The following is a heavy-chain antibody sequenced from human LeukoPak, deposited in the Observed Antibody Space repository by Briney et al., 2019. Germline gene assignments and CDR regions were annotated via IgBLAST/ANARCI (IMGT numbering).Heavy chain of an antibody. CDR1: GGSFTSYG. Sequence: SVKVSCKASGGSFTSYGISWVRQAPGQGLEWMGKIIPIYGRANYGQKFQGRVTITADKSTSTAYMELSSLRSEDTAVYYCARGTYYDSSGYYHNWFDPWGQGTLVTVSS. CDR2: IIPIYGRA. D-gene: IGHD3-22*01. V-gene: IGHV1-69*04. J-gene: IGHJ5*02. CDR3: ARGTYYDSSGYYHNWFDP.